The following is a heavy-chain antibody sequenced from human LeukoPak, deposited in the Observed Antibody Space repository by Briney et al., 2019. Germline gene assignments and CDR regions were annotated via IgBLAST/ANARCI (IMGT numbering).Heavy chain of an antibody. CDR2: IYYSGST. D-gene: IGHD3-16*01. CDR1: GGAISSSSYY. Sequence: SETLSLTCTVSGGAISSSSYYWGWIRQPPGKGLEWIGSIYYSGSTYYNPSLKSRVTISVDASKNQFSLKLSSVTAADTAVYYCAGGNWFDPWGQGTLVTFSS. CDR3: AGGNWFDP. V-gene: IGHV4-39*01. J-gene: IGHJ5*02.